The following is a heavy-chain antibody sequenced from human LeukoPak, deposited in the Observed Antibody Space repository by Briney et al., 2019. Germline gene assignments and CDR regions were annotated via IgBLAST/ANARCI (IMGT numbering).Heavy chain of an antibody. V-gene: IGHV1-8*03. D-gene: IGHD2-15*01. Sequence: GASVKVSCKASGYTFTSYDINRVRQATGQGLEWMGWMNPNSDNTVYAQKFQGRVTITRNTSISTAYMELSSLRSEDTAVYYCARASHRYCSGGSCCSGYWGQGTLVTVSS. CDR2: MNPNSDNT. CDR3: ARASHRYCSGGSCCSGY. J-gene: IGHJ4*02. CDR1: GYTFTSYD.